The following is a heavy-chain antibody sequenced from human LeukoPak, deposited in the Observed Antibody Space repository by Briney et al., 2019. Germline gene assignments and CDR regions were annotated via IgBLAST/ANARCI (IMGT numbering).Heavy chain of an antibody. Sequence: ASVTXSCKASGYSFTDYYVHWVRKAPXQGLEWMGWINPSSGGTNYAQNLQGRVTMTRDTSISTAYMELRSLRSDDAAVYYCARTNYYDSSGYFLGYWGQGTLVTVSS. CDR3: ARTNYYDSSGYFLGY. V-gene: IGHV1-2*02. CDR1: GYSFTDYY. J-gene: IGHJ4*02. D-gene: IGHD3-22*01. CDR2: INPSSGGT.